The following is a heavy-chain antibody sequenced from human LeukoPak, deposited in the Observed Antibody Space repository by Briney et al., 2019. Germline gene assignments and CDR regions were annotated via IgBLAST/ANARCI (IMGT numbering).Heavy chain of an antibody. V-gene: IGHV4-59*01. CDR3: ARVWDYYDSSGYYRRGGAFDI. Sequence: PSETLSLTCTVSGGSIGSYYWSWIRQPPGKGLEWIGHISYSGSTNYNPSLKSRVTISVDTSKNQFSLKLSSVTAADTAVYYCARVWDYYDSSGYYRRGGAFDIWGQGTMVTVSS. CDR1: GGSIGSYY. J-gene: IGHJ3*02. CDR2: ISYSGST. D-gene: IGHD3-22*01.